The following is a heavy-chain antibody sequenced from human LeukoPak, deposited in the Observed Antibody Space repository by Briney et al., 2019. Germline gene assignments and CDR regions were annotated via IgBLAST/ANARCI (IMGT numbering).Heavy chain of an antibody. CDR2: IYYSGSS. J-gene: IGHJ3*02. CDR1: GGSISSGDYY. CDR3: ARAYDFWSGYYTEAFDI. D-gene: IGHD3-3*01. V-gene: IGHV4-30-4*08. Sequence: SETLSLTCTVSGGSISSGDYYWSWIRQPPGKALEWIGYIYYSGSSYYNPSLTSQVTISVDSSKNQFSLKLSSVTAADTAVYYCARAYDFWSGYYTEAFDIWGQGTMVTVSS.